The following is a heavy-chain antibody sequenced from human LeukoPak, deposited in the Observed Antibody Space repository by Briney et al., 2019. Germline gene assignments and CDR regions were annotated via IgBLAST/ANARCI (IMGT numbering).Heavy chain of an antibody. Sequence: SQTLSLTCAISGDSVSSNSAAWNWVTQSPSRGLEWLGRTYYRSKWYNDYAVSVISRITINPDTSKNQFSLQLNSVTPEDTAVYYCARGRRSYYGMDVWGQGTTVTVSS. CDR3: ARGRRSYYGMDV. D-gene: IGHD1-1*01. V-gene: IGHV6-1*01. CDR2: TYYRSKWYN. J-gene: IGHJ6*02. CDR1: GDSVSSNSAA.